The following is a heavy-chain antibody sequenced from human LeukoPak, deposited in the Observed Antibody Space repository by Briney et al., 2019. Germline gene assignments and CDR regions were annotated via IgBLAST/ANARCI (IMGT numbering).Heavy chain of an antibody. J-gene: IGHJ5*02. CDR3: ARDQASPLTMVRGLIFDP. CDR2: ISSNGGST. V-gene: IGHV3-64*01. CDR1: GFTFSSYA. D-gene: IGHD3-10*01. Sequence: PGGSLRLSFAASGFTFSSYAMHWVRQAPGKGLEYVSAISSNGGSTYYANSVKGRFTISRDNSKNTLYLQMGSLRAEDMAVYYCARDQASPLTMVRGLIFDPWGQGTLVTVSS.